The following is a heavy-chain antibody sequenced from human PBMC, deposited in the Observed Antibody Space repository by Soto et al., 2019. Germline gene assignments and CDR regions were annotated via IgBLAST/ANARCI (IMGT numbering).Heavy chain of an antibody. Sequence: PGGSLRLSCAASGGTCSNYAMTWVRQGPGKGLEWVSGISGSGGRSYYADSVKGRFTISRDNSKSTLYLQMNSLRAEDTAVYYCAKAYFVWSSERPYYFDYWGQGTLVTVSS. CDR1: GGTCSNYA. CDR3: AKAYFVWSSERPYYFDY. V-gene: IGHV3-23*01. CDR2: ISGSGGRS. D-gene: IGHD3-16*01. J-gene: IGHJ4*02.